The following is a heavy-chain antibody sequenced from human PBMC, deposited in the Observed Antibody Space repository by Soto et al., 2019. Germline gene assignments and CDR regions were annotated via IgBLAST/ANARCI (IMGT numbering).Heavy chain of an antibody. CDR3: ASWLKGPDIGNYYYGMDV. CDR2: IMPIFRAP. V-gene: IGHV1-69*12. CDR1: GGAFSDYA. J-gene: IGHJ6*02. D-gene: IGHD2-15*01. Sequence: QVQLVQSGAEVKKPGSSVKVSCKASGGAFSDYAFSWVRQAPGQGLEWLGGIMPIFRAPDYAQKFQGRVTITAXEITWTXXMEMNSLRSEDTAVYYCASWLKGPDIGNYYYGMDVWGQGTTVTVS.